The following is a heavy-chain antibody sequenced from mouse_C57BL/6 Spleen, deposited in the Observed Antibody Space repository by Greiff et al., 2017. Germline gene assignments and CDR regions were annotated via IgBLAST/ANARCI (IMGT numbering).Heavy chain of an antibody. V-gene: IGHV1-64*01. Sequence: QVQLQQPGAELVKPGASVKLSCKASGYTFTSYWMHWVKQRPGQGLEWIGMIHPNSGSTNYNEKFKSKATLTVDKSSSTAYMQLSSLTSEDSAVYYCAREGLPPYAMDYWGQGTSVTVAS. J-gene: IGHJ4*01. D-gene: IGHD2-2*01. CDR3: AREGLPPYAMDY. CDR1: GYTFTSYW. CDR2: IHPNSGST.